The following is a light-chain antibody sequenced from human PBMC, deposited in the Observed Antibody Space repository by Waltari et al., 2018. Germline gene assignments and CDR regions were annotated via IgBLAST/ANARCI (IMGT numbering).Light chain of an antibody. CDR1: DIGSKY. J-gene: IGLJ2*01. CDR2: ADS. V-gene: IGLV3-21*02. CDR3: QVWDSISDHGL. Sequence: SYDLTQPPSVSAASGQTARITCGGDDIGSKYVHWYQQKPAQATVQVIDADSRRPSGIPERFSGSNSGNTATLTISGVEAGDEADYYCQVWDSISDHGLFGGGTRLTVL.